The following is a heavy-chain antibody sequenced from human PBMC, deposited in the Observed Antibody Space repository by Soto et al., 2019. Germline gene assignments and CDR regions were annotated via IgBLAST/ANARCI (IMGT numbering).Heavy chain of an antibody. CDR1: GFTFNNNW. V-gene: IGHV3-74*01. Sequence: EVQLVESGGGLVQPGGSLRLSCAASGFTFNNNWMHWVRQAPGKGLVWISRINSDGKTTTYEDFVKGRFIISRDNAKNTVYLQVNSLGGEDTAVYYCTRGGATGAGIYHFENWGQGTLVTVSS. CDR2: INSDGKTT. J-gene: IGHJ4*02. D-gene: IGHD3-10*01. CDR3: TRGGATGAGIYHFEN.